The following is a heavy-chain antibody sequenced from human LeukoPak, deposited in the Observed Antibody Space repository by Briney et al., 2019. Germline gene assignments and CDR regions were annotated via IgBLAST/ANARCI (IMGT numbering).Heavy chain of an antibody. CDR3: ARDTSRFWSGFYGMDV. V-gene: IGHV3-53*01. D-gene: IGHD3-3*01. CDR1: GFTVGSNY. J-gene: IGHJ6*02. Sequence: PGGSLRLSCAASGFTVGSNYMSWVRQAPGKGLEWVSVIYSGGSTYYADSVKGRFTISRDNSKNTLYLQMNSLRAEDTAVYYCARDTSRFWSGFYGMDVWGQGTTVTVSS. CDR2: IYSGGST.